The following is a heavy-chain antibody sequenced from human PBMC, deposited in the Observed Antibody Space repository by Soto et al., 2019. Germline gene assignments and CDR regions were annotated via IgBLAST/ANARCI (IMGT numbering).Heavy chain of an antibody. CDR2: IRGSAYSATT. D-gene: IGHD1-26*01. V-gene: IGHV3-49*03. J-gene: IGHJ4*02. CDR1: GLPVGGYA. Sequence: GSLRLVGTAAGLPVGGYAVRGFRHAPGKGLEWVAFIRGSAYSATTEYAASVKGRFTISRDNSKSIAYLQINRLKTEDTAVYYCTRAAHPQWEISHYYLDSWGPGTLATGSS. CDR3: TRAAHPQWEISHYYLDS.